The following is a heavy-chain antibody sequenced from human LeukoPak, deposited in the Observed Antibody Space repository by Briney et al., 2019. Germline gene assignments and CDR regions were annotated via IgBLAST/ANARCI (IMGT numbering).Heavy chain of an antibody. CDR2: IYYSGST. V-gene: IGHV4-31*03. J-gene: IGHJ6*02. Sequence: PSETLSLTCTVSGGPISSGGYYWSWIRQHPGKGLEWIGYIYYSGSTYYNPSLKSRVTISVDTSKNQFSLKLSSVTAADTAVYYCARADYDILTGYTYYGMDVWGQGTTVTVSS. D-gene: IGHD3-9*01. CDR3: ARADYDILTGYTYYGMDV. CDR1: GGPISSGGYY.